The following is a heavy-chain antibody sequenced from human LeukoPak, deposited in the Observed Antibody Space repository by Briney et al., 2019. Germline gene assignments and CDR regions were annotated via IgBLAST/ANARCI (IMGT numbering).Heavy chain of an antibody. D-gene: IGHD3-9*01. J-gene: IGHJ6*02. CDR2: MNPNSANT. CDR1: GYTFTSYD. Sequence: ASVTVSCKASGYTFTSYDINWVRQATGQGLEWVGGMNPNSANTGHAQKFQGRVTMTRNISIGTAYMELTSLRSEDTAVYYCASRATKALTGYYKGMDVWGQGTRSPSP. CDR3: ASRATKALTGYYKGMDV. V-gene: IGHV1-8*01.